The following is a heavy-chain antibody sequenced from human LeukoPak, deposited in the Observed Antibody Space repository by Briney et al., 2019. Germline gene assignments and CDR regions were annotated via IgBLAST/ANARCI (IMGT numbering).Heavy chain of an antibody. CDR2: ISVYNGNT. D-gene: IGHD2-2*01. CDR3: ARGYCSSATCRHFDY. Sequence: ASVKVSCKASGYAFTNYAISWVRQAPGQGLEWMGWISVYNGNTNYAQKLQGRVTMTADTSTTTAYMELRSLRSDDTAVYYCARGYCSSATCRHFDYWGQGTLVTVSS. V-gene: IGHV1-18*01. J-gene: IGHJ4*02. CDR1: GYAFTNYA.